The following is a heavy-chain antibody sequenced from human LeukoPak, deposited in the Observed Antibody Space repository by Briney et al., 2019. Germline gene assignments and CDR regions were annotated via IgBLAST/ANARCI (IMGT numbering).Heavy chain of an antibody. CDR3: ARGGDSSSSGGKYYYYYMDV. CDR1: GYTFTSYY. J-gene: IGHJ6*03. Sequence: ASVKVPCKASGYTFTSYYMHWVRQAPGQGHEWMGIINPSGGSTSYAQKIQGRVTMTRDMSTSTVYMELSSLRSEDTAVYYCARGGDSSSSGGKYYYYYMDVWGKGATVTVSS. D-gene: IGHD6-6*01. CDR2: INPSGGST. V-gene: IGHV1-46*01.